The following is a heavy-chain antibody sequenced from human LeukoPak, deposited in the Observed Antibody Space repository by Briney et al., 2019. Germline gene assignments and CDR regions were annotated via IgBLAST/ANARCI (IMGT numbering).Heavy chain of an antibody. CDR3: ARDPDAGTTDY. CDR1: GFTFSRNW. J-gene: IGHJ4*02. CDR2: INEDGNEK. V-gene: IGHV3-7*01. D-gene: IGHD1-7*01. Sequence: GGSLRLSCAASGFTFSRNWMSWVRQAPGKGLEWVANINEDGNEKYYVDSVAGRFTISRDNAKNSLYLQMDSLRAEETAVYYCARDPDAGTTDYWGQGTLVTVSS.